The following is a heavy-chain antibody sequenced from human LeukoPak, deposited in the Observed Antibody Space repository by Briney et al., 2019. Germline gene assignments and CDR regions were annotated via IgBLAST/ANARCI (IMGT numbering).Heavy chain of an antibody. CDR3: ARPLVVSSSWGDDY. D-gene: IGHD6-13*01. CDR2: ISYDGSNK. Sequence: PGGSLRLSCAASGFTFSTSDMHWVRQVTGKGLEWVAVISYDGSNKYYADSVKGRFTISRDNSKNTLYLQMNSLRAEDTAVYYCARPLVVSSSWGDDYWGQGTLVTVSS. V-gene: IGHV3-30*03. CDR1: GFTFSTSD. J-gene: IGHJ4*02.